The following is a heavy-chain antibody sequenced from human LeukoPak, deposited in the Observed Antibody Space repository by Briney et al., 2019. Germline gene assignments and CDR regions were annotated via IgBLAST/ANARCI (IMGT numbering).Heavy chain of an antibody. Sequence: GGSLRLSCAASGFNFRTYGMHWVRQAPGKGLEWVANIKQDGSEKYYVDSVKGRFTISRDNAKNSLYLQMNSLRAEDTAVYYCARDAPYYYDSSGYSPFDYWGQGTLVTVSS. D-gene: IGHD3-22*01. CDR1: GFNFRTYG. J-gene: IGHJ4*02. V-gene: IGHV3-7*01. CDR3: ARDAPYYYDSSGYSPFDY. CDR2: IKQDGSEK.